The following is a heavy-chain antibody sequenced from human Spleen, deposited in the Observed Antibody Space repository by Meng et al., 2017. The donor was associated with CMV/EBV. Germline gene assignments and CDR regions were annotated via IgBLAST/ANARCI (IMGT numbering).Heavy chain of an antibody. CDR3: AREEVGGEVGANLEYTYYYGMDV. Sequence: GESLKISCAASGFTFNSYSMIWVRQAPGKGLEWVSYISSASISMYYADSVKGRFTISRDNDENSLYLQMNSLRAEDTAVYYCAREEVGGEVGANLEYTYYYGMDVWGQGTTGTVSS. D-gene: IGHD1-26*01. V-gene: IGHV3-48*01. J-gene: IGHJ6*02. CDR2: ISSASISM. CDR1: GFTFNSYS.